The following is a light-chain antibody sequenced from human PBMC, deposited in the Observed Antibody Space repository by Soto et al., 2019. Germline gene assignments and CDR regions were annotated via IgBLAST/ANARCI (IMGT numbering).Light chain of an antibody. J-gene: IGKJ4*01. V-gene: IGKV1-5*03. CDR1: QTIRRF. CDR2: QAS. CDR3: QQYIRWPLT. Sequence: DIQMTQSPSTLSASVGDRVTITCRASQTIRRFLAWYQQKPGEAPKLLIYQASNLESGVPSRFSGSGSGTEFTLTISSLQPDDFATYFCQQYIRWPLTFGGGTRWIS.